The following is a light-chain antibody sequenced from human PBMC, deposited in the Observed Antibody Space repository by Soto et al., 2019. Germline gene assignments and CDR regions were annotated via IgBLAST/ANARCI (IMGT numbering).Light chain of an antibody. CDR2: KAS. CDR3: QQYDSYPWT. J-gene: IGKJ1*01. Sequence: DIQMTQSPSTLSASGGDRVIITCRASQSISNGLAWYQQKPGKAPRLLIYKASRLENGVPSRFSGSGSGTEFTLTISSPQPADFASYYCQQYDSYPWTCGQGTKVEIK. CDR1: QSISNG. V-gene: IGKV1-5*03.